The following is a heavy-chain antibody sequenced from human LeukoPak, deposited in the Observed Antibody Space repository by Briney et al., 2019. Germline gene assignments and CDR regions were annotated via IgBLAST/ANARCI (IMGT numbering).Heavy chain of an antibody. V-gene: IGHV3-7*01. J-gene: IGHJ4*02. Sequence: GGSLRLSCAASGFTFSSYWMSWVRQAPGKGLEWVANIKQDGSEKYYVDSVKGRFTISRDNAKNSLYLQMNSLRAEDTAVYYCASYCSSTSCYEGSFDYWGQGTLVTVSS. CDR3: ASYCSSTSCYEGSFDY. CDR2: IKQDGSEK. CDR1: GFTFSSYW. D-gene: IGHD2-2*01.